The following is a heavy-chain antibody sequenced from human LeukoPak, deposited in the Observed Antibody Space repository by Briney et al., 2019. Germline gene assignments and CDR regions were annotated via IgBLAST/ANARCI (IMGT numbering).Heavy chain of an antibody. V-gene: IGHV4-30-4*01. D-gene: IGHD3-22*01. CDR2: IYYSGST. CDR1: GGSISSGDYY. Sequence: PSETLSLTCTVSGGSISSGDYYWSWIRQPPGKGLEWIGYIYYSGSTYYNPSLKSRVTISVDTSKNQFSLKLSSVTAADTAVYYCARARSGLVNGAFDIWGQGTMVTVSS. CDR3: ARARSGLVNGAFDI. J-gene: IGHJ3*02.